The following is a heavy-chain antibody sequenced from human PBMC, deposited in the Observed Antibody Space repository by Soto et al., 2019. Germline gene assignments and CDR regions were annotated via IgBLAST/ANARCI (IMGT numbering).Heavy chain of an antibody. CDR2: ISATGGST. J-gene: IGHJ4*02. Sequence: EVQLLESGGGLVQPGGSLRLSCEASGFTLTTYAMSWVRQAPGKGLEWVSSISATGGSTYYTDPVKGRFTISRDISKNTLFLQMHSLRAEDTAIYYCTKDSTGNFLHYFDPWGQGTLVTVSS. D-gene: IGHD1-1*01. CDR1: GFTLTTYA. V-gene: IGHV3-23*01. CDR3: TKDSTGNFLHYFDP.